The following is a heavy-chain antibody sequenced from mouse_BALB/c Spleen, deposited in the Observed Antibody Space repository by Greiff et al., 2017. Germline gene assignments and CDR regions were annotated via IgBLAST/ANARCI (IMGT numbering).Heavy chain of an antibody. CDR3: AKREKSYGRSGGTFAY. J-gene: IGHJ3*01. CDR2: IHPSDSET. CDR1: GYSFTSYW. D-gene: IGHD3-3*01. V-gene: IGHV1-74*01. Sequence: QVQLQQPGAELVRPGASVKLSCKASGYSFTSYWMNWVKQRPGQGLEWIGMIHPSDSETRLNQKFKDKATLTVDKSSSTAYMQLSSPTSEDSAVYYCAKREKSYGRSGGTFAYWGQGTLVTVSA.